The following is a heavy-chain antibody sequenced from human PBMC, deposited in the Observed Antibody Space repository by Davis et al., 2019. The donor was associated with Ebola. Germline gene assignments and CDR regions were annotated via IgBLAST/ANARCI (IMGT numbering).Heavy chain of an antibody. V-gene: IGHV5-51*01. CDR1: GYSFTSYW. CDR3: ARHGKGFGELLSRWGWFDP. CDR2: IYPGDSDT. Sequence: GGSLRLSCKGSGYSFTSYWIGWVRQMPGKGLEWMGIIYPGDSDTRYSPSFQGQVTISADKSISTAYLQWSSLKASDTAMYYCARHGKGFGELLSRWGWFDPWGQGTLVTVSS. J-gene: IGHJ5*02. D-gene: IGHD3-10*01.